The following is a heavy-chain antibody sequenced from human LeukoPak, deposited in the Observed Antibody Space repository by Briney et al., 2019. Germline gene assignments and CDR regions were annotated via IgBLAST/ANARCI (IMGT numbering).Heavy chain of an antibody. CDR2: IYYSGST. D-gene: IGHD3-16*01. V-gene: IGHV4-59*01. CDR3: ARETSQKGAHYMDV. CDR1: GGSISSYY. J-gene: IGHJ6*03. Sequence: SETLSLTCTVSGGSISSYYWSWIRRPPGKGLEWIGYIYYSGSTNYNPSLKSRVTISVDTSKNQFSLKLSSVTAADTAVYYCARETSQKGAHYMDVWGKGTTVTISS.